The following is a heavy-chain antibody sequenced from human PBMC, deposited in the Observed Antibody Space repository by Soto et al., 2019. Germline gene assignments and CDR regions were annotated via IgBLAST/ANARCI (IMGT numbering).Heavy chain of an antibody. V-gene: IGHV3-48*01. J-gene: IGHJ6*02. CDR1: GFTFSSYS. D-gene: IGHD2-15*01. CDR3: ARDVGGVVAATIYYYYGMDV. CDR2: ISSSSSTI. Sequence: PGGSLRLSCAASGFTFSSYSMNWVRQAPGKGLEWVSYISSSSSTIYYADSVKGRFTISRDNAKNSLYLQMNSLRAEDTAVYYCARDVGGVVAATIYYYYGMDVWGQGTTVTVSS.